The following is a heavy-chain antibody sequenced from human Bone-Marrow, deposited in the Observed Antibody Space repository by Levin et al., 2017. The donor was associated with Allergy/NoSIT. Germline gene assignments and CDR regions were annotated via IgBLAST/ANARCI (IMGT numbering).Heavy chain of an antibody. CDR1: GGSISNYY. CDR3: ARRASGWYFDY. CDR2: IYYSGST. V-gene: IGHV4-59*08. D-gene: IGHD6-25*01. Sequence: SETLSLTCTVSGGSISNYYWSWIRQPPGKGLEWIGYIYYSGSTNYNPSLKSRVTISVDTSKNQFSLEVSSVTAADTAVYYCARRASGWYFDYWGQGTLVTVSS. J-gene: IGHJ4*02.